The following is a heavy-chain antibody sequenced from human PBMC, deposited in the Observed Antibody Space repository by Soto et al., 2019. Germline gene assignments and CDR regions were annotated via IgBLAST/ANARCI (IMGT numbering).Heavy chain of an antibody. J-gene: IGHJ4*02. CDR1: GYTFTSYG. Sequence: ASVKVSCKASGYTFTSYGISWVRQAPRQGLEWMGWISAYNGNTNYAQKLQGRVTMTTDTSTSTAYMELRSLRSDDTAVYYCARVIAVAGYFDYWGQGTLVTVSS. V-gene: IGHV1-18*01. D-gene: IGHD6-19*01. CDR2: ISAYNGNT. CDR3: ARVIAVAGYFDY.